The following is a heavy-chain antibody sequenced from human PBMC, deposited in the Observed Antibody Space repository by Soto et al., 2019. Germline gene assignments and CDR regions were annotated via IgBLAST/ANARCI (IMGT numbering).Heavy chain of an antibody. Sequence: QVQLQESGPGLVKPSQTLSLTCTVSGYSISSGDYYWSWIRQPPGKGLEWIGHIYFTGSTYSNPSLKTPVTISVDTPKNQFSLRLSSVTAADTAVYYCARGGSSSWQGVYWFDPWGQGTLVTVSS. V-gene: IGHV4-30-4*01. CDR3: ARGGSSSWQGVYWFDP. CDR2: IYFTGST. D-gene: IGHD6-13*01. J-gene: IGHJ5*02. CDR1: GYSISSGDYY.